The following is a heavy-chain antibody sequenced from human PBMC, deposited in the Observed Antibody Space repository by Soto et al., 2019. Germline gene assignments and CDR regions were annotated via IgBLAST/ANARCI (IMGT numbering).Heavy chain of an antibody. J-gene: IGHJ4*02. CDR3: ARVGGAAAGSYYFDY. D-gene: IGHD6-13*01. V-gene: IGHV3-53*01. CDR2: IYSGGST. Sequence: GGSLRLSCAASGFTVSSNYMSWVRQAPGKGLEWVSVIYSGGSTYYADSLKGRFTISRDNSKNTLYLQMNSLRAEDTAVYYCARVGGAAAGSYYFDYWGQGTLVTVSS. CDR1: GFTVSSNY.